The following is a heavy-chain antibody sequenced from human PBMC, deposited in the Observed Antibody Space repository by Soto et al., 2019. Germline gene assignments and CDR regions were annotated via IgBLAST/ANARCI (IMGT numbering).Heavy chain of an antibody. V-gene: IGHV4-59*01. Sequence: SETLSLTCTVSDGSISPYHWSWIRQPPGKGLEFFGYISSSGIANYNPSLKSRVTISVDTSKNQFSLKLSSVSAADTAVYYCARTREMATIFDFWGQGILVTVSS. D-gene: IGHD5-12*01. CDR1: DGSISPYH. CDR2: ISSSGIA. CDR3: ARTREMATIFDF. J-gene: IGHJ4*02.